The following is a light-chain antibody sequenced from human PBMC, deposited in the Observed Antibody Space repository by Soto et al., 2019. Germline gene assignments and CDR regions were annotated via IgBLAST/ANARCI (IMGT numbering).Light chain of an antibody. CDR3: SSYAGSNNFV. CDR1: RSNVGENY. J-gene: IGLJ1*01. CDR2: EVT. Sequence: QSVLTQTPSVSAAPGQRVTISCSGSRSNVGENYVSWYQQFPGTAPKLVIYEVTKRPSGVPDRVSASKSGNTASLTVSGLRAEDEADYYCSSYAGSNNFVFGSGTKLTVL. V-gene: IGLV2-8*01.